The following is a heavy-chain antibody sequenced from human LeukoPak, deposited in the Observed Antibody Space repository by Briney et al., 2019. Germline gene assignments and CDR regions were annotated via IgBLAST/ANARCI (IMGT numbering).Heavy chain of an antibody. CDR1: GYTFTSYA. J-gene: IGHJ4*02. V-gene: IGHV1-3*01. CDR2: INAGNGNT. CDR3: ARDRWWEPTDFSFDY. D-gene: IGHD1-26*01. Sequence: ASVKVSCKASGYTFTSYAMHWVRQAPGQRLEWMGWINAGNGNTKYSQKFQGRVTITRDTSASTAYMELSSLRSEDTAVYYCARDRWWEPTDFSFDYWGQGTLVTVSS.